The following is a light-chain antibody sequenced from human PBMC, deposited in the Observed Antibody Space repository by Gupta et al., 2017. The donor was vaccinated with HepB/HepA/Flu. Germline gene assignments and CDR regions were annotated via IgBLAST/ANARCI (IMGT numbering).Light chain of an antibody. V-gene: IGLV3-21*03. CDR2: DDS. Sequence: SYVLTQPPSVSVAPGKTATITCGENNIGSKSVHWYQQKPGQAPVLVVYDDSDRPSGIPERFSGSNPGNTATLTISRVEAGDEGDYYCQVWESDCDHPVVFGGGTKLTVL. CDR3: QVWESDCDHPVV. CDR1: NIGSKS. J-gene: IGLJ2*01.